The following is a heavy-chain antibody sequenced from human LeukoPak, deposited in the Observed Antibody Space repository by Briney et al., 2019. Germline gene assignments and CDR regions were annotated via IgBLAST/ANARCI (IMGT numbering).Heavy chain of an antibody. CDR2: INAGNGNT. CDR3: ARGVSASSGWYVIDH. V-gene: IGHV1-3*01. CDR1: GYTFTYYA. Sequence: ASVKVSCTASGYTFTYYAIQWVRQAPGLRLEWMGWINAGNGNTKYSQKFQGRVTITRYTSASTAYMELRSLRSEDTAVYYCARGVSASSGWYVIDHWGQGTLVTVSS. J-gene: IGHJ5*02. D-gene: IGHD6-19*01.